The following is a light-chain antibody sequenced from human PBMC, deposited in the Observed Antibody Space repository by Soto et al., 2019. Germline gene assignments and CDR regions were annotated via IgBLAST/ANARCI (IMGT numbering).Light chain of an antibody. CDR3: TSNAVSNTYV. V-gene: IGLV2-8*01. Sequence: QSVLTQPPAASGSPGQSVTISCTGTSSDVGAYNFVSCYQQHPGKAPKLMIYEVSKRPSGVPDRFSGSKSGNTASLTVSGLQAEDEADYYCTSNAVSNTYVFGTGTKVTVL. CDR2: EVS. J-gene: IGLJ1*01. CDR1: SSDVGAYNF.